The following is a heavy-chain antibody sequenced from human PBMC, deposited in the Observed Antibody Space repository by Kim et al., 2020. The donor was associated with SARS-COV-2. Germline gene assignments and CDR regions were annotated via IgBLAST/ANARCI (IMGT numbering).Heavy chain of an antibody. CDR3: ARRGSSSSPVGSY. Sequence: SETLSLTCTVSGGSFSGYYWSWLRQPPGKGLEWIGEIDHSGSTTYNPSLKSRVTISVDTSKNQFSLKLNSVTAADTAVYYCARRGSSSSPVGSYWGQGTLVTVSS. V-gene: IGHV4-34*01. CDR2: IDHSGST. D-gene: IGHD2-2*01. CDR1: GGSFSGYY. J-gene: IGHJ4*02.